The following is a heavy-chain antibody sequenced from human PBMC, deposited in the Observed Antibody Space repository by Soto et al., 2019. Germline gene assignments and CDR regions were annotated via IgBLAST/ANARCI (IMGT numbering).Heavy chain of an antibody. Sequence: QVQLVESGGGVVQPGGSLRLSCAVSGFIFSNYGMHWVRQAPGKGLEWVAVISDDGSNKYYADSVKGRFAISRDSPKNTLYLQMNSLRAEDTAVYYCARPRQPYYYYFGMDVWGQGTTVTVSS. D-gene: IGHD2-2*01. CDR1: GFIFSNYG. CDR2: ISDDGSNK. V-gene: IGHV3-30*03. J-gene: IGHJ6*02. CDR3: ARPRQPYYYYFGMDV.